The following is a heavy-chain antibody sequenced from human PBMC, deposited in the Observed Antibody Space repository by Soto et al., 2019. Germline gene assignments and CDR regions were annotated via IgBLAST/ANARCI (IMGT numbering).Heavy chain of an antibody. CDR2: IFDAATA. CDR1: GESVGRGTNY. Sequence: QVQLQESGPGLMKPSGTLSLICSVSGESVGRGTNYWSWVRQAPGRGLEWIGYIFDAATAIYNPSLVSRVSISLDAAKNQVSLKLTSVTAADTAIYYCARDRRGRADGFIYYYGMEVWGQGTSVTVSS. CDR3: ARDRRGRADGFIYYYGMEV. V-gene: IGHV4-61*01. D-gene: IGHD6-13*01. J-gene: IGHJ6*02.